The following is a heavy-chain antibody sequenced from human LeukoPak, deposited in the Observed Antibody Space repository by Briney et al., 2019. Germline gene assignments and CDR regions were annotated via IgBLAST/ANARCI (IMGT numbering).Heavy chain of an antibody. D-gene: IGHD3-22*01. CDR2: ISGSGGST. CDR1: GFTFSSYG. Sequence: WGSLRLSCAASGFTFSSYGMSRVRQAPGKGLEWVSAISGSGGSTYYADSVKGRFTISRDNSKNTLYLQMNSLRAEDTAVYYCAKDAGSSGYYYNYWGQGTLVTVSS. J-gene: IGHJ4*02. V-gene: IGHV3-23*01. CDR3: AKDAGSSGYYYNY.